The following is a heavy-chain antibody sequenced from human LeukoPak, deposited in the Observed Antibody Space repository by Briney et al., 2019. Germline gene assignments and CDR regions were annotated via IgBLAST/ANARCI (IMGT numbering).Heavy chain of an antibody. J-gene: IGHJ4*02. CDR1: GYAISSGYY. D-gene: IGHD4-17*01. CDR2: IYHSGSS. CDR3: ARGGGYGDYPIDY. Sequence: PSETLSLTCTVSGYAISSGYYWGWIRQPPGKGLEWIGSIYHSGSSYYNPSLKSRVTISVDMAKNQFSLKLSSVTAAATAVSYCARGGGYGDYPIDYWGQGTLVTVSS. V-gene: IGHV4-38-2*02.